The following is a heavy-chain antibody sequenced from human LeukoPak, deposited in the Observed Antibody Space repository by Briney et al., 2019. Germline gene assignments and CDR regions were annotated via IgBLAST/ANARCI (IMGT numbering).Heavy chain of an antibody. V-gene: IGHV6-1*01. CDR2: TYYRSKWYN. CDR1: GDSVSSNSAA. CDR3: AREITNLGVDTTFDY. J-gene: IGHJ4*02. Sequence: SQTLSLTCAISGDSVSSNSAAWDWIRQSPSRGLEWLGRTYYRSKWYNDYAVSVKSRITINPDTSKNQFSLQLNSVTPEDTAVYYCAREITNLGVDTTFDYWGQGTLVTVSS. D-gene: IGHD3-3*01.